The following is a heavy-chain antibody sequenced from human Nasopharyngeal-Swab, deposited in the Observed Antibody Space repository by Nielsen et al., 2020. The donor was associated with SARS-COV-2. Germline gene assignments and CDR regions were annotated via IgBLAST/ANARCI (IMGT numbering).Heavy chain of an antibody. J-gene: IGHJ4*02. D-gene: IGHD2-2*01. CDR2: MNPNSGNT. Sequence: ASVKVSCKASGYTFTSYDINWVRQATGQGLEWMGWMNPNSGNTGYAQKFQERVTITRDMSTSTAYMELSSLRSEDTAVYYCAAGPAGMRFDYWGQGTLVTVSS. CDR3: AAGPAGMRFDY. CDR1: GYTFTSYD. V-gene: IGHV1-8*01.